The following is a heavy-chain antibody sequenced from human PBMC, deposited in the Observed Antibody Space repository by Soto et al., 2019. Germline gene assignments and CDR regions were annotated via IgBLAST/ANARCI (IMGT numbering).Heavy chain of an antibody. CDR1: GGSISSYY. J-gene: IGHJ6*03. CDR2: IYYSGST. CDR3: ARNNIEAMVRGLNYYMDV. D-gene: IGHD3-10*01. V-gene: IGHV4-59*01. Sequence: SETLSLTCTVSGGSISSYYWSWIRQPPGKGLEWIGYIYYSGSTNYNPSLKSRVTISVDTSKNQFSLKLSSVTAADTAVYYCARNNIEAMVRGLNYYMDVWGKGTTVTVSS.